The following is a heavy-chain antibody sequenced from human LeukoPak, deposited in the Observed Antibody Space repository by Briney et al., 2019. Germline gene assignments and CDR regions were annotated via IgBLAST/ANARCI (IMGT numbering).Heavy chain of an antibody. Sequence: GGSLRLSCAASGFTFSSYAMSWVRQAPGKELEWVSALSRSGDNTYYADSVKGRFTISRDNSRSTLYLQMNSLRVEDTAVYYCVKDPGVVILPWGHWGQGTLVTVSS. D-gene: IGHD4-23*01. J-gene: IGHJ4*02. CDR2: LSRSGDNT. CDR3: VKDPGVVILPWGH. V-gene: IGHV3-23*01. CDR1: GFTFSSYA.